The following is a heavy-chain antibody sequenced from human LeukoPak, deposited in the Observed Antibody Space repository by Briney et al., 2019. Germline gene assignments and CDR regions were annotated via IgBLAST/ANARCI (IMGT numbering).Heavy chain of an antibody. CDR3: PRYGPAGWFDP. D-gene: IGHD3-10*01. CDR1: GASFSGYY. Sequence: PETLSLTCAVDGASFSGYYWSWIRQPPGKGLEWIGEINHSGSTNNNPSLKRQVTRPEKPPKTQFSRKRGSGTAADTPLYYCPRYGPAGWFDPWRQGTLVTVSS. J-gene: IGHJ5*02. CDR2: INHSGST. V-gene: IGHV4-34*01.